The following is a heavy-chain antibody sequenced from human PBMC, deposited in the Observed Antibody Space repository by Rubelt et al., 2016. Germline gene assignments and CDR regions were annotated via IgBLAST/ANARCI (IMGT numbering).Heavy chain of an antibody. V-gene: IGHV3-11*05. J-gene: IGHJ4*02. CDR3: ARGDGHTPTFDY. D-gene: IGHD5-24*01. CDR1: GFTFSDYY. CDR2: ISDSGTYT. Sequence: GGGLVKPGGSLRLSCAASGFTFSDYYMSWIRQAPGMGLEWVAYISDSGTYTKYADSVKGRFAISSDNVKNSLYLQMSGLRAEETAVYYCARGDGHTPTFDYWGQGTLVTVSS.